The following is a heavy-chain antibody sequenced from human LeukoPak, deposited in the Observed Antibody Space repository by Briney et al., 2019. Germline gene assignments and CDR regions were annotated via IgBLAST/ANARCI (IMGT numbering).Heavy chain of an antibody. D-gene: IGHD2-21*02. J-gene: IGHJ4*02. CDR2: IYPGDYET. V-gene: IGHV5-51*01. CDR3: AIPRGYCGNDCFFDH. CDR1: GYSFSNYW. Sequence: GESLKISCEGSGYSFSNYWIGWVRQMPGKGLEWMGIIYPGDYETRYSPSFQGLVTISVDKSISTAYLQWSSLKASDTAMYYCAIPRGYCGNDCFFDHGAQEPLVTVS.